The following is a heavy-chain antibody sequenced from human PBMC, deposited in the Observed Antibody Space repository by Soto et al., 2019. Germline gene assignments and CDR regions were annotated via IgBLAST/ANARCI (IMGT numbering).Heavy chain of an antibody. V-gene: IGHV3-23*01. CDR2: ISGSGGST. CDR1: GFTFSSHT. J-gene: IGHJ5*02. CDR3: AKGRLAALFDP. Sequence: EVQLLESGGGLVQPGGSLRLSCAASGFTFSSHTMSWVRQAPGKGLEWVSAISGSGGSTYYADSVKGRFTISRDYPKNTLYLQMNSLRAEDTAVYYCAKGRLAALFDPWGQGTLVTVYS.